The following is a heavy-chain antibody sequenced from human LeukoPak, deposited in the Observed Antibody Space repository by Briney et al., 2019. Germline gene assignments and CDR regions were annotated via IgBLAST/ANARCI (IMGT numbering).Heavy chain of an antibody. CDR1: GGSISSGSYY. CDR3: AAIQLRSNY. CDR2: IYTSGST. Sequence: SQTLSLTCTVSGGSISSGSYYWSWIRQPAGKGLEWIGRIYTSGSTNYNPSLKSRVTISVDTSKNQFSLKLSSVTAADTAVYYCAAIQLRSNYWGQGTLVTVSS. V-gene: IGHV4-61*02. J-gene: IGHJ4*02. D-gene: IGHD5-18*01.